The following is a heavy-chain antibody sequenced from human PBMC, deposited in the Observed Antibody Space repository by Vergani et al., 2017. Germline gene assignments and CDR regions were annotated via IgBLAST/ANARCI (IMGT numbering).Heavy chain of an antibody. Sequence: EVQLLESGGSLKQPGGSVRLSCAASGFTFSTYAMNWVRQAPGKGLEWVSAITGGSGTTYYANSFKGRFIISRDNSRDTLYLQRNSLRPEDTATYYYVKDAGSYENFFDSWNQGTLVTVSS. D-gene: IGHD1-26*01. CDR2: ITGGSGTT. V-gene: IGHV3-23*01. J-gene: IGHJ4*02. CDR1: GFTFSTYA. CDR3: VKDAGSYENFFDS.